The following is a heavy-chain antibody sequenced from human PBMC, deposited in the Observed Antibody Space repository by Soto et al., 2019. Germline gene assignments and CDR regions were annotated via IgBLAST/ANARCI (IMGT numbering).Heavy chain of an antibody. J-gene: IGHJ3*02. CDR3: ARRGDIVVVVAARSDAFDI. D-gene: IGHD2-15*01. CDR1: GGTFSSYA. V-gene: IGHV1-69*13. Sequence: GASVKVSCKASGGTFSSYAISWVRQAPGQGLEWMGGIIPTFGTANYAQKFQGRVTITADESTSTAYMELRSLRSDDTAVYYCARRGDIVVVVAARSDAFDIWGQGTMVTVSS. CDR2: IIPTFGTA.